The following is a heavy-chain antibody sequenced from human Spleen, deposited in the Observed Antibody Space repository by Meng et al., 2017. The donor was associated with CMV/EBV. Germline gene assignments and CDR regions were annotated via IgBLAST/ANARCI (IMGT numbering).Heavy chain of an antibody. J-gene: IGHJ6*02. D-gene: IGHD3-3*01. Sequence: SETLSLTCAVYGGSFSGYYWSWIRQPPGKGLEWIGGIYYSGSTYYNPSLKSRVTISVDTSKNQFSLKLSSVTAADTAVYYCARDKRFLEWLQDYYYGMDVWGQGTTVTVSS. CDR2: IYYSGST. CDR1: GGSFSGYY. V-gene: IGHV4-34*01. CDR3: ARDKRFLEWLQDYYYGMDV.